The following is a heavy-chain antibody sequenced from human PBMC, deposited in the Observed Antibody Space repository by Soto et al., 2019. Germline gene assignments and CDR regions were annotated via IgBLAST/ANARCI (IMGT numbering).Heavy chain of an antibody. D-gene: IGHD7-27*01. CDR2: MNPNSGNT. J-gene: IGHJ6*02. Sequence: QVQLVQSGAEVKKPGASVKVSCKASGYTFTSYDINWVRQATGQGLEWMGWMNPNSGNTGYAQKFQGRVTMTRNTSISTAYMELSSLRSEDTAAYYCASLPWANYYYYGMDVWGQGTTVTVSS. V-gene: IGHV1-8*01. CDR3: ASLPWANYYYYGMDV. CDR1: GYTFTSYD.